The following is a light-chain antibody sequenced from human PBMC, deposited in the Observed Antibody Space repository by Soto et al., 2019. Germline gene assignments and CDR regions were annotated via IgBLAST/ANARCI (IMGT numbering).Light chain of an antibody. CDR3: QQYNSYTWT. V-gene: IGKV1-5*01. J-gene: IGKJ1*01. Sequence: STLSATVGDRVTITCRASQSISSWLAWYQQKPGKAPKLLIYDASSLESGVPSRFSGSGSGTEFTLTISSLQPDDFATYYCQQYNSYTWTFGQGTMA. CDR2: DAS. CDR1: QSISSW.